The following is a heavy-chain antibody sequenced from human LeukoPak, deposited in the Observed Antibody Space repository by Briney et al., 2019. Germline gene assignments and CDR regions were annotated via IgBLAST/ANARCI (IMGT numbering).Heavy chain of an antibody. CDR3: ARQFGFYYYDTIYYFDY. CDR1: GGSIGSSNYY. Sequence: PSETLSLTCTVSGGSIGSSNYYWGWIRQPPGKGLEWIGSIYYSGGTYYNPSLKSRVTISVDTPKNQFSLKLSSVTAADTAVYYCARQFGFYYYDTIYYFDYWGQGTLVTVSS. D-gene: IGHD3-22*01. CDR2: IYYSGGT. V-gene: IGHV4-39*01. J-gene: IGHJ4*02.